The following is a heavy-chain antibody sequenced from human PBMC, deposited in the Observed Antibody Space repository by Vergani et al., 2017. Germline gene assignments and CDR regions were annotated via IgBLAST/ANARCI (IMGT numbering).Heavy chain of an antibody. V-gene: IGHV3-23*04. J-gene: IGHJ6*03. CDR3: ARSGYCAHGVCYMTYYYYMDV. D-gene: IGHD2-8*01. Sequence: VQLVESGGGVVQPGRSLRLSCEASGFSFPGYAMSWVRQAPGKGLEWVSSVSGSSATPYYADSVKGRFIISRDNSKNTLYLQMNNLRAADTAVYYCARSGYCAHGVCYMTYYYYMDVWGKGTAVTVSS. CDR1: GFSFPGYA. CDR2: VSGSSATP.